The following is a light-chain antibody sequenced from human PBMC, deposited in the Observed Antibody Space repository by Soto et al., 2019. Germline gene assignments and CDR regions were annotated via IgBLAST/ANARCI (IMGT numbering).Light chain of an antibody. CDR1: QSVSNNY. CDR3: QPYGSSGT. Sequence: ELVFTQSPSTLSLSPGRRPTLSCTASQSVSNNYLAWYQQKPGQAPRILIYGASNRATGIPDRFSGSGSGTYFPLTISRMEPEYFAVYYCQPYGSSGTFGQGTKVDIK. J-gene: IGKJ1*01. V-gene: IGKV3-20*01. CDR2: GAS.